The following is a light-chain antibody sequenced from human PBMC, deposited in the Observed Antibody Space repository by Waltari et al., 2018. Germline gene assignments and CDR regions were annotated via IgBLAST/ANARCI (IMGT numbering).Light chain of an antibody. Sequence: QSALTHPASVSGSPGPSITISCTGTSRAVGGYTYVSWYQQHPGKAPNLMIYEVINRPSGVSNRFSGSKSGNTASLTISGLQAEDEADYYCSSYTSSSSPYVFGTGTKVTVL. CDR1: SRAVGGYTY. V-gene: IGLV2-14*01. J-gene: IGLJ1*01. CDR3: SSYTSSSSPYV. CDR2: EVI.